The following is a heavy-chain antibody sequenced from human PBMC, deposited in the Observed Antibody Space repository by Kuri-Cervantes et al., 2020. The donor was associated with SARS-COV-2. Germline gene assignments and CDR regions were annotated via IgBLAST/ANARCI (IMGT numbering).Heavy chain of an antibody. D-gene: IGHD5-18*01. CDR2: IYSGGST. CDR3: AREGVDTAMGRNWFDP. V-gene: IGHV3-53*04. J-gene: IGHJ5*02. Sequence: GGSLRLSCAASGFTVSSNYMSWVRQAPGKGLEWVSVIYSGGSTYYADSVKGRFTISRHNSKNTLYLQMNSLRAEDTAVYYCAREGVDTAMGRNWFDPWGQGTLVTVSS. CDR1: GFTVSSNY.